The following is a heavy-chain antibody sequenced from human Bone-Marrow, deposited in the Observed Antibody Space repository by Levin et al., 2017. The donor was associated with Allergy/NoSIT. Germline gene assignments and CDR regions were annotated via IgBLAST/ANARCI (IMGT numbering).Heavy chain of an antibody. J-gene: IGHJ3*01. CDR1: GFTLSDHY. D-gene: IGHD2-2*01. CDR2: TRNKANRDTT. V-gene: IGHV3-72*01. Sequence: GESLKISCAASGFTLSDHYMDWVRQAPGKGLEWVGRTRNKANRDTTEYAASVKGRFTISRDDSKNSLYLQMNSLTTEDTAGYYCLHGCSATSCYPYWGQGTLVTVSS. CDR3: LHGCSATSCYPY.